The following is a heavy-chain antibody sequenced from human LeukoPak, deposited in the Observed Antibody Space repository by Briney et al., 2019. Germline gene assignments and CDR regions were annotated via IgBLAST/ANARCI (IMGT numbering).Heavy chain of an antibody. CDR3: ARLSYGDHVPDAFDI. Sequence: SETLSLTCTVSGGSISSYYWSWIRRPPGKGLEWIGYIYYSGSTNYNPSLKSRVTISVDTSKNQFSLKLSSVTAADTAVYYCARLSYGDHVPDAFDIWGQGTMVTVSS. CDR1: GGSISSYY. V-gene: IGHV4-59*01. D-gene: IGHD4-17*01. CDR2: IYYSGST. J-gene: IGHJ3*02.